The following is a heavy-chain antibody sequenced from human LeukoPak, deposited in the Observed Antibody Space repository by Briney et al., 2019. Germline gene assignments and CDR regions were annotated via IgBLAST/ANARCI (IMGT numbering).Heavy chain of an antibody. V-gene: IGHV4-38-2*02. CDR1: GYSISSGYY. CDR3: ARDLYGSYYFDY. J-gene: IGHJ4*02. CDR2: VYHSGST. Sequence: SETLSLTCTVSGYSISSGYYWGWIRQPPGKGLELLGTVYHSGSTYYNPSLNGRVAISVDTSKNQFSLKLSSVTAADTAVYYCARDLYGSYYFDYWGQGTLVTVSS. D-gene: IGHD3-10*01.